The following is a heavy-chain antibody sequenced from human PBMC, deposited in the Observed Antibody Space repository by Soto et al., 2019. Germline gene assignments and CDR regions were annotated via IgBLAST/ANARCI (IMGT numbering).Heavy chain of an antibody. Sequence: SETLSLTCTVSGGSISSYYWSWIRQPAGKGLEWIGRIYTSGSTNYNPSLKSRVTMSVDTSKNQFSLELSSVTAADTAVYYCARDFCGGDCSDDFYYYAMDVWGQGTTVTVSS. J-gene: IGHJ6*02. V-gene: IGHV4-4*07. CDR1: GGSISSYY. D-gene: IGHD2-21*02. CDR2: IYTSGST. CDR3: ARDFCGGDCSDDFYYYAMDV.